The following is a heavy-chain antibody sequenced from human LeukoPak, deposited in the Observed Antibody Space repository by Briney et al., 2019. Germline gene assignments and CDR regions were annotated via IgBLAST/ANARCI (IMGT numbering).Heavy chain of an antibody. Sequence: PGGSLRLSCAASGFTFSTYGMYWVRQAPGKGLEWVAFIRYDGSNKYYADSVKGRFTISRDNSKNTLYLQMNSLRAEDTAVYYCAKAKLRYFDWLPDYWGQGTLVTVSS. CDR3: AKAKLRYFDWLPDY. V-gene: IGHV3-30*02. J-gene: IGHJ4*02. D-gene: IGHD3-9*01. CDR1: GFTFSTYG. CDR2: IRYDGSNK.